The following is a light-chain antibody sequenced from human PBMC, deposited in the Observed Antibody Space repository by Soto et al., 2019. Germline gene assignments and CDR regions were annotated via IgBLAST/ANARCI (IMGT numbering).Light chain of an antibody. V-gene: IGKV3-20*01. CDR3: QQYDSSPQA. CDR1: QSVSSSL. CDR2: DAS. J-gene: IGKJ1*01. Sequence: EIVLTQSPGTLSLSPGERATLSCRASQSVSSSLLAWYQQKPGQAPRLLIYDASSRATGIPDRFSGSGSGTDFTLTISRLEPEDFAVYFCQQYDSSPQAFGLGTKVEIK.